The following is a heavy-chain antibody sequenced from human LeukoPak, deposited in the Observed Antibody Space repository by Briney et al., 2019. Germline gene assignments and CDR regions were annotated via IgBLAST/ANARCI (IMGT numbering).Heavy chain of an antibody. J-gene: IGHJ4*02. CDR3: ARELSGTTSYYFDY. D-gene: IGHD1-7*01. CDR1: GFTFSSYE. V-gene: IGHV3-48*03. Sequence: GGSLRLSCAASGFTFSSYEMNWVRQAPGKGLECVSYISTSGNTRYYADYVKGRFTISRDNAKNSLYLQMNSLRVEDTAVYYCARELSGTTSYYFDYWGQGTLVTVSS. CDR2: ISTSGNTR.